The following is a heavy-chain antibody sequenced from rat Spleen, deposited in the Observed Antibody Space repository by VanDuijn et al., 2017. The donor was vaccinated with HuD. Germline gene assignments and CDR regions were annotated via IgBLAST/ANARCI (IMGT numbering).Heavy chain of an antibody. V-gene: IGHV3-3*01. J-gene: IGHJ2*01. D-gene: IGHD1-11*01. CDR1: GHSITSSYR. CDR2: IDNAGST. Sequence: EVQLQESGPGLVKPSQSLSLTCSVTGHSITSSYRWNWIRKFPGNKLEWMGYIDNAGSTNYNPSLKSRISITRDTSKNQFFLQLNSVTTEDTATYYCARLRNYFDYWGQGVMVTVSS. CDR3: ARLRNYFDY.